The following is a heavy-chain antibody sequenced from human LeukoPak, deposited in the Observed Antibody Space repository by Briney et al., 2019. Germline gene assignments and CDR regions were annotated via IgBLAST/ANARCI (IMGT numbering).Heavy chain of an antibody. V-gene: IGHV4-34*01. J-gene: IGHJ5*02. Sequence: TSETLSLTCAVYGGSFSGYYWSWIRQPPGKGLEWIGEINHSGSTNYNPSLKSRVTISVDTSKNQFSLKLSSVTAADTAVYYCARRRYYGSGSQNWFDPWGQGTLVTVSS. CDR2: INHSGST. D-gene: IGHD3-10*01. CDR3: ARRRYYGSGSQNWFDP. CDR1: GGSFSGYY.